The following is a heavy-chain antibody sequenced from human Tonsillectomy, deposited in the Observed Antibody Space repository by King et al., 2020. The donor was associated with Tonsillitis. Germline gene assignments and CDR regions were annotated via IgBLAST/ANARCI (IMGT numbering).Heavy chain of an antibody. Sequence: EVQLVESGGGLVKPGGSLRLSCTASGFTFSRYSLNWVRQAPGRGLEWVASITSSSTYTYYPDSLKGRFTISRSNPRNSLFLQMDSLRAEDTAVYYCARVSLYGVDFDYWGQGTLVTVSS. J-gene: IGHJ4*02. D-gene: IGHD4-17*01. CDR2: ITSSSTYT. CDR3: ARVSLYGVDFDY. V-gene: IGHV3-21*06. CDR1: GFTFSRYS.